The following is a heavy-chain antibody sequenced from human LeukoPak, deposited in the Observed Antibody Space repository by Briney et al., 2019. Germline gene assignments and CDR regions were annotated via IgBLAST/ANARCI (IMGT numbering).Heavy chain of an antibody. V-gene: IGHV4-4*09. J-gene: IGHJ4*02. D-gene: IGHD6-13*01. CDR1: GGSISRHY. CDR3: ARQRVLNYHFDY. CDR2: IYTSGST. Sequence: SETLSLTCTVSGGSISRHYWSWIRQPPGKGLEWIGYIYTSGSTNYNPSLKSRVTISVDTSKNQISLKLSSVTAADTAVYYCARQRVLNYHFDYWGQGTLVTVSS.